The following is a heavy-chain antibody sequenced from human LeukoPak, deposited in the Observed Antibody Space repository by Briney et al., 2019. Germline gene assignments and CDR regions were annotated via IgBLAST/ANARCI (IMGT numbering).Heavy chain of an antibody. CDR3: ARVESQCNAEYNCCHF. V-gene: IGHV3-23*01. CDR2: ISGSSGGR. D-gene: IGHD2-15*01. J-gene: IGHJ1*01. CDR1: GFTFSCYG. Sequence: PGGSLRLSCAASGFTFSCYGMTWVRQAAGRGLEWVSTISGSSGGRSYADSVEGRFSISRYDSKNTLFLQMTSLRVEDTAVYFCARVESQCNAEYNCCHFWAQGPMVTVSS.